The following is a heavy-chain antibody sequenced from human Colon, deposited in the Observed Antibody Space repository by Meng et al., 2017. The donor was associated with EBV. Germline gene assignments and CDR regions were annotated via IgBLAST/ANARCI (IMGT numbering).Heavy chain of an antibody. Sequence: GQRPASGAGLLKPSGTLSLPGAVYGGSFSDYYWTWIRQPPVTGLEWIGEINHSGSTNYNPSLKSRVTMSVDTSKNQFSLKLSSVTAADTAVYYCAKLARPPYYNWNDGSRAYFDYWGQGTLVTVSS. CDR3: AKLARPPYYNWNDGSRAYFDY. V-gene: IGHV4-34*01. J-gene: IGHJ4*02. D-gene: IGHD1-20*01. CDR1: GGSFSDYY. CDR2: INHSGST.